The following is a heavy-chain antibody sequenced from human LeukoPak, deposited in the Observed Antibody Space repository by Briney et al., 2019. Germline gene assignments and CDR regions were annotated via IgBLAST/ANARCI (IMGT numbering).Heavy chain of an antibody. J-gene: IGHJ5*02. CDR2: ISGSGGST. Sequence: GGSLRLSCAASGFTFSSYAMSWVRQTPGKGLEWVSAISGSGGSTYYADSVKGRFTISRDNSKNTLYLQMNSLGAEDTAVYYCANDTYYYDSSGHRSGWFDPWGQGTLVTVSS. CDR1: GFTFSSYA. CDR3: ANDTYYYDSSGHRSGWFDP. D-gene: IGHD3-22*01. V-gene: IGHV3-23*01.